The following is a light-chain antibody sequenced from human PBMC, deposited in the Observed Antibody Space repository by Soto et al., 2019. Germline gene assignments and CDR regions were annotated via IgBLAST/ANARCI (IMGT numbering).Light chain of an antibody. CDR3: LQYDSIPVT. V-gene: IGKV1-5*03. Sequence: DIQMTQSPSTLSASVGARVTITCRASQSISSWLAWYQQKPGKAPTLLIYKASSLESGVPSRFSGSGSGTEFTLAISSLQPDDFATYYCLQYDSIPVTFGHWTKLEIK. CDR1: QSISSW. J-gene: IGKJ2*01. CDR2: KAS.